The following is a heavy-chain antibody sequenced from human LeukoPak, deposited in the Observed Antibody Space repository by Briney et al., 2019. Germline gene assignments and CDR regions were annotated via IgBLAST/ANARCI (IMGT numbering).Heavy chain of an antibody. CDR3: ARDYKERAFDI. CDR1: GFIFSTHS. Sequence: GGSLRLSCAASGFIFSTHSMNWVRQAPGKGLEWVSSISTTSTYIYYADSMKGRFTISRDNAKNSLYLQMNSLRAEDTAVYYCARDYKERAFDIWGQGTMVTVSS. D-gene: IGHD1-14*01. CDR2: ISTTSTYI. J-gene: IGHJ3*02. V-gene: IGHV3-21*01.